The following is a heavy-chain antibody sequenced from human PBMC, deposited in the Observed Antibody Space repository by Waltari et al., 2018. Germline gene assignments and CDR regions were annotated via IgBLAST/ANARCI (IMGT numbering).Heavy chain of an antibody. D-gene: IGHD4-17*01. CDR2: IYSGGST. V-gene: IGHV3-53*01. CDR1: GLPVRSQY. Sequence: EVQLVESGGGLIQPGGSLRLCCAASGLPVRSQYLCWFRQAPGKGLEWVSVIYSGGSTYYADSVKGRFTISRDNSKNTLYLQMNSLRAEDTAVYYCARDYGDYFGGMDVWGQGTTVTVSS. J-gene: IGHJ6*02. CDR3: ARDYGDYFGGMDV.